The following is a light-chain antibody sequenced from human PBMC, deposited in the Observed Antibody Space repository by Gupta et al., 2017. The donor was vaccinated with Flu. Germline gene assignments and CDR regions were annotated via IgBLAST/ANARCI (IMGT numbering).Light chain of an antibody. CDR3: QQYDNLPIT. J-gene: IGKJ3*01. CDR1: QDIKNY. Sequence: PSSLSASVGDRVTITCQASQDIKNYLNWYQQKPGKAPKLLIYDTSNLKIGVPSRFSGSGSGTDFNFTISSLQPEDMATYYCQQYDNLPITFGHGTKVDIK. CDR2: DTS. V-gene: IGKV1-33*01.